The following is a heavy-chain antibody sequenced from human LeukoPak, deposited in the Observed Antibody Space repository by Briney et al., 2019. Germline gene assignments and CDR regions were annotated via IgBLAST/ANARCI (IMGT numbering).Heavy chain of an antibody. J-gene: IGHJ3*02. CDR3: ARDRRYCNGGSCYSYDAFDI. V-gene: IGHV4-59*01. CDR2: TYYSRTT. D-gene: IGHD2-15*01. Sequence: SETLSLPCTVSGDSIRNYYWTWIRQPPGKGLQWIGKTYYSRTTKYNPFLKSRATISVDTSKNQFSLKLTSVTAADTAVYYCARDRRYCNGGSCYSYDAFDIWGQGTMVTVSS. CDR1: GDSIRNYY.